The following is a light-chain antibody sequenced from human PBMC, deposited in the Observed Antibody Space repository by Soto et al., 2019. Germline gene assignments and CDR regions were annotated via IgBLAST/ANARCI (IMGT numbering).Light chain of an antibody. CDR2: AAS. J-gene: IGKJ4*01. Sequence: SQSPATLSGSIGGRVTITCRASQTISSWLAWYHQKPGKAPKRLIYAASSLQSGVPSRFSGSGSGTEFTLTISSLQPEDSATYYCLQHITYPLTFAGGTKVAIK. CDR3: LQHITYPLT. CDR1: QTISSW. V-gene: IGKV1-17*01.